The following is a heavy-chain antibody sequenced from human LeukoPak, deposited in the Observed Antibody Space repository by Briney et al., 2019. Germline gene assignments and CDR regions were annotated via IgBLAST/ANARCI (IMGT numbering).Heavy chain of an antibody. J-gene: IGHJ3*01. CDR3: ARDRSGYANDAFDF. V-gene: IGHV3-30-3*01. Sequence: QPGGSLRLSCAASGFTLSDYAMHWVRQAPGKGLEWVAVLSYGGTNKYYADSVKGRFTISRDNSKNTMFLQMNSLRAEDTAVYHCARDRSGYANDAFDFWGQGTMVTVSS. CDR2: LSYGGTNK. CDR1: GFTLSDYA. D-gene: IGHD3-3*01.